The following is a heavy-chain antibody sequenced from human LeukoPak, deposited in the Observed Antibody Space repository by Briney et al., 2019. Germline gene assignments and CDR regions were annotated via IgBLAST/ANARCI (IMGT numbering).Heavy chain of an antibody. CDR3: ARGEVQWWGKNWFDP. V-gene: IGHV4-34*01. CDR2: INQSGST. J-gene: IGHJ5*02. CDR1: GVSFSTYY. D-gene: IGHD2-15*01. Sequence: SETLSLTCAVYGVSFSTYYWSWIRQPPGKGLEWIGEINQSGSTIYNPSLKSRVTISVDTSKNEFSLKLSSVTAEDTAVYYCARGEVQWWGKNWFDPWGQGTLVTVSS.